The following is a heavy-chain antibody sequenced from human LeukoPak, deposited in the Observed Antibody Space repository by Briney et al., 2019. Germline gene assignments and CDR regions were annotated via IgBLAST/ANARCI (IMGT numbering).Heavy chain of an antibody. CDR1: GFTFSDHI. CDR2: VSGSGSTV. Sequence: GGSLRLSCAASGFTFSDHIMNWVRQLPGKRLEWVAYVSGSGSTVYYADSVKGRFTISRDNGKSSLYLQMNSLRVEDTALYYCVRQLAYWGQGTLVTVSS. V-gene: IGHV3-48*01. CDR3: VRQLAY. J-gene: IGHJ4*02.